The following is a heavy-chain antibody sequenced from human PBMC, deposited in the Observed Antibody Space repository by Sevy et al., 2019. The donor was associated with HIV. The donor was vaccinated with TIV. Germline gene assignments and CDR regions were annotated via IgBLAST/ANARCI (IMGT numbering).Heavy chain of an antibody. CDR2: ISAYNGNT. Sequence: ASVKVACKASGYTFTSYGISWVRQAPGQGLEWMGWISAYNGNTNYAQKLQGRVTMTTDTSTSTAYMELRSLRSDDTAVYYCARAGGMDCSSTTCYALGAGDYYYGMDAWGQGTTVTVSS. V-gene: IGHV1-18*01. J-gene: IGHJ6*02. CDR1: GYTFTSYG. D-gene: IGHD2-2*01. CDR3: ARAGGMDCSSTTCYALGAGDYYYGMDA.